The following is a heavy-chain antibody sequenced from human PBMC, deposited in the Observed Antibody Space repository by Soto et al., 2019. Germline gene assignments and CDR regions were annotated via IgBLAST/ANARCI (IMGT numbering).Heavy chain of an antibody. CDR2: INAANENI. CDR1: GYTFTSYT. V-gene: IGHV1-3*01. CDR3: ARVRGATTGDTFAY. J-gene: IGHJ4*02. D-gene: IGHD1-1*01. Sequence: QVQLVQSGAEVKKPGASVKVSCKASGYTFTSYTIHWIRQAPGQRLEWMGYINAANENIKFAEQFKGRVTLTRNASASTVYVDLDSLRPEDTAVYYCARVRGATTGDTFAYWGQGTLVTVSS.